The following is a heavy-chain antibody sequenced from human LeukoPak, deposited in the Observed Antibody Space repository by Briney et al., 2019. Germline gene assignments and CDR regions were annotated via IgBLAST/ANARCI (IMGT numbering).Heavy chain of an antibody. CDR1: GYTFTSYD. CDR3: AREMTYGDYGY. D-gene: IGHD4-17*01. CDR2: INPNSGGT. Sequence: ASVKVSCKASGYTFTSYDINWVRQATGQGLEWMGWINPNSGGTNYAQKFQGRVTMTRDTSISTAYMELSRLRSDDTAVYYCAREMTYGDYGYWGQGTLVTVSS. V-gene: IGHV1-2*02. J-gene: IGHJ4*02.